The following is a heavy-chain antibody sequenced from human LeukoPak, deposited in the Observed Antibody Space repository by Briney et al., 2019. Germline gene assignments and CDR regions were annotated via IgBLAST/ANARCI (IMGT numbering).Heavy chain of an antibody. CDR2: IIPIFGTA. J-gene: IGHJ4*02. Sequence: ASVKVSCKASGGTFSSYAISWVRQAPGQGLEWMGGIIPIFGTANYAQKLQGRVTITADKSTSTAYMELSSLRSEDTAVYYCARAGYSSSWYSYFDYWGQGTLITVSS. CDR3: ARAGYSSSWYSYFDY. CDR1: GGTFSSYA. D-gene: IGHD6-13*01. V-gene: IGHV1-69*06.